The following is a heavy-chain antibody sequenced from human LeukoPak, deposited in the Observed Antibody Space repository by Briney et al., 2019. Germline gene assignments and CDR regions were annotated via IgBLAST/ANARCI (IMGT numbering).Heavy chain of an antibody. J-gene: IGHJ4*02. CDR1: GFTFSSYS. Sequence: GGSLRLSCAASGFTFSSYSMNWVRQAPGKGLEWVSYISSSGTTIYYADSVKGRFTISRDHAKNSLYLQMNSLRAEDTAVYYCARRRDSGSLQHFDYWGQGTLVTVSS. D-gene: IGHD1-26*01. CDR2: ISSSGTTI. V-gene: IGHV3-48*04. CDR3: ARRRDSGSLQHFDY.